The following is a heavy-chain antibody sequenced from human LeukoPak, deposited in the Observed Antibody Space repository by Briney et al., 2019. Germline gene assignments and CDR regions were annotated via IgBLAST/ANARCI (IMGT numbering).Heavy chain of an antibody. CDR3: ARPSRTYYYGSGSYIYAFDI. CDR2: INHSGST. V-gene: IGHV4-34*01. CDR1: GGSFSGYY. Sequence: SETLSLTCAVYGGSFSGYYWSWIRQPPGKGLEWIGEINHSGSTNYNPSLKGRVTISVDTSKNQFSLKLSSVTAADTAVYYCARPSRTYYYGSGSYIYAFDIWGQGTMVTVSS. D-gene: IGHD3-10*01. J-gene: IGHJ3*02.